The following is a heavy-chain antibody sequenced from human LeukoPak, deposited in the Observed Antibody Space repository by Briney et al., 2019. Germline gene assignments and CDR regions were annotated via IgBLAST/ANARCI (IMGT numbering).Heavy chain of an antibody. J-gene: IGHJ3*02. CDR2: ISGSGGST. CDR3: AKIGDIVVVPAAPDAFDI. CDR1: GFTFRSCS. D-gene: IGHD2-2*01. V-gene: IGHV3-23*01. Sequence: RLLGAARGFTFRSCSRRWARQATRKGLEWVSAISGSGGSTYYADSVKGRFTISRDNSKNTLYLQMNSLRAEDTAVYYCAKIGDIVVVPAAPDAFDIWGQGTMVTVSS.